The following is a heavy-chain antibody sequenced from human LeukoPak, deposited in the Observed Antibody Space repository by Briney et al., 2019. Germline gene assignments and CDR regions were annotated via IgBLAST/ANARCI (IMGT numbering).Heavy chain of an antibody. CDR2: IKQDGSEK. Sequence: GGSLRLSCAASGFTFSSYWMSWDRQAPGKGLEWVANIKQDGSEKYYVDSVKGRFTISRDNAKNSLYLQMNSLRAEDTAVYYCARARVVVVPAAIPVNWFDPWGQGTLVTVSS. D-gene: IGHD2-2*01. J-gene: IGHJ5*02. CDR1: GFTFSSYW. V-gene: IGHV3-7*01. CDR3: ARARVVVVPAAIPVNWFDP.